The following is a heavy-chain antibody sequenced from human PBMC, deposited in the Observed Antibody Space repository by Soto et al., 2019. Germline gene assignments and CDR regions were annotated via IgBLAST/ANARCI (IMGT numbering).Heavy chain of an antibody. D-gene: IGHD2-2*01. V-gene: IGHV1-69*01. CDR3: SRSQGSSTSLEIYYYYYYGMDV. CDR1: GGTFSSYA. J-gene: IGHJ6*02. CDR2: IIPISGTA. Sequence: QVQLVQSGAEVKKPGSSVKVSCKASGGTFSSYAISWVRQAPRQGLEWMGGIIPISGTANYAQKFQGRVTITADEPTSTAYMELSSLRSEDTAVYYCSRSQGSSTSLEIYYYYYYGMDVWGQGTTVTVSS.